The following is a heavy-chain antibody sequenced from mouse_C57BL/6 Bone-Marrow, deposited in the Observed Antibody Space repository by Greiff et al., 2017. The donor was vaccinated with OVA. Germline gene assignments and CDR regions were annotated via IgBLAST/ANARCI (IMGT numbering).Heavy chain of an antibody. CDR1: GYSFTDYN. D-gene: IGHD4-1*01. CDR2: INPNYGTT. Sequence: EVQLVESGPELLKPGASVKISCKASGYSFTDYNMNWVKQSNGKSLEWIGVINPNYGTTSYNQKFKGKATLTVDQSSSTAYMQLNSLTSEDSAVYYCARSANWDSDFDVWGTGTTVTVSS. CDR3: ARSANWDSDFDV. V-gene: IGHV1-39*01. J-gene: IGHJ1*03.